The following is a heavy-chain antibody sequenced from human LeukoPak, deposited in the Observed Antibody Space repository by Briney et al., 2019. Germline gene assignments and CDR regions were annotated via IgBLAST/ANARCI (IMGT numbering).Heavy chain of an antibody. Sequence: PGGPLRLSCAASGFTVSSNYMSWVRQAPGKGLEWVSIIYSGCSTFYADFVEGRFTTSRDTSKNTLYLQMNSVRAEDTAVYYCAQDPVTMVRGASDIWGQGTMVTVSS. CDR1: GFTVSSNY. CDR2: IYSGCST. D-gene: IGHD3-10*01. J-gene: IGHJ3*02. V-gene: IGHV3-53*01. CDR3: AQDPVTMVRGASDI.